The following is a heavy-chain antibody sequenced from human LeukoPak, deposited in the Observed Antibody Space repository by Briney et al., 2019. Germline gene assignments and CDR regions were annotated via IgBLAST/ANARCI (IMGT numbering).Heavy chain of an antibody. CDR1: GGSMSSYSYY. CDR3: ASQGGSGSYPPVRHDP. J-gene: IGHJ5*02. V-gene: IGHV4-39*01. CDR2: IFSSGTT. D-gene: IGHD3-10*01. Sequence: SEPLSLTCSVSGGSMSSYSYYWAWIRQTPGKGLEWIGSIFSSGTTYYNPSLKSRVTISVDTSKNQFSLKLNSVTAADTAVYSCASQGGSGSYPPVRHDPWGQGTLVPVPS.